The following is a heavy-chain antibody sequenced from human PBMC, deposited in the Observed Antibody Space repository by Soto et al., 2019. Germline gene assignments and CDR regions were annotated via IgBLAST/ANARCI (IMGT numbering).Heavy chain of an antibody. CDR3: LRDIFGVVIFDS. V-gene: IGHV3-64D*06. CDR1: GFKFSGSA. Sequence: PGGSLRLSCSASGFKFSGSAMHWVRQAPGKGPEYVSAIGTSGRDTYYADSVKGRFTISRDNSQNTVHLQMSSLRTEDTAVYYCLRDIFGVVIFDSWGQGTPVTVSS. D-gene: IGHD3-3*01. J-gene: IGHJ4*02. CDR2: IGTSGRDT.